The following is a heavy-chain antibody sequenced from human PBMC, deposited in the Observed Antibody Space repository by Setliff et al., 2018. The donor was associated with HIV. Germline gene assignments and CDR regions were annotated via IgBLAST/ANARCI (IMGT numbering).Heavy chain of an antibody. CDR3: ARDAVTGNWFDP. J-gene: IGHJ5*02. D-gene: IGHD6-19*01. Sequence: GASVKVSCKASGYTFTSYAMNWVRRAPGQGFGWMGWINTDTGNPTYAQDSTGRFVFSLDTSVNTAFLQIDSLKAEDTAVYYCARDAVTGNWFDPWGQGTLVTVSS. CDR1: GYTFTSYA. V-gene: IGHV7-4-1*01. CDR2: INTDTGNP.